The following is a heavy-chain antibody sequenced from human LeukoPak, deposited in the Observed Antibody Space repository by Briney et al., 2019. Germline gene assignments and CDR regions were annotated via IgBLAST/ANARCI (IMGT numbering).Heavy chain of an antibody. V-gene: IGHV4-34*01. CDR3: AREEENWFDP. J-gene: IGHJ5*02. CDR1: GGSFSGYY. Sequence: SETLSLTCAVYGGSFSGYYWSWIRQPPGKGLEWIGEINHSGSTNYNPSLKSRVTISVDTSKNQFSLKPSSVTAADTAVYYCAREEENWFDPWGQGTLVTVSS. CDR2: INHSGST.